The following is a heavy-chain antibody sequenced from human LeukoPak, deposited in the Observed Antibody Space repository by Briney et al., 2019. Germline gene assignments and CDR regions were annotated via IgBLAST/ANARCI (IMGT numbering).Heavy chain of an antibody. J-gene: IGHJ4*02. CDR2: ISGGGGST. Sequence: GGSLRLSCAASGFTFSNYWMHWVRQAPGKGLEWVSAISGGGGSTYYADSVKGRFTISRDNSKNTLYLQMNSLRAEDTAVYYCAKAPYYDFWSVFDYWGQGTLVTVSS. D-gene: IGHD3-3*01. CDR1: GFTFSNYW. CDR3: AKAPYYDFWSVFDY. V-gene: IGHV3-23*01.